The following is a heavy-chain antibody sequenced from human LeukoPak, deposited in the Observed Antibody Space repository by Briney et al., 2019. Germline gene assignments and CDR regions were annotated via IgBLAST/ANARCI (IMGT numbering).Heavy chain of an antibody. Sequence: PSETLSLTCAVYGGSFSGYYWSWIRQPPGKGLEWIGEINHSGSTNYNPSLKSRVTISVDTSKNQFSLKLSSVTAADTAVYYCAGSYGKSFDYWGQGTLVTVSS. D-gene: IGHD3-10*01. J-gene: IGHJ4*02. V-gene: IGHV4-34*01. CDR1: GGSFSGYY. CDR2: INHSGST. CDR3: AGSYGKSFDY.